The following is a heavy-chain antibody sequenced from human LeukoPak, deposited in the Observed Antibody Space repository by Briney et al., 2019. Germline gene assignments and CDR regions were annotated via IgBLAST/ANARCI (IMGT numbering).Heavy chain of an antibody. V-gene: IGHV4-59*01. CDR1: GGSISSYY. D-gene: IGHD6-13*01. Sequence: SETLSLTCTVSGGSISSYYWSWIRQPPGKGLEWIGYIYYSGSTNYNPSLKSRVTISVDTSKNQFSLKLSSVTAEDTAVYYCAREPRSRWHRYFDLWGRGTMVTVSS. CDR3: AREPRSRWHRYFDL. J-gene: IGHJ2*01. CDR2: IYYSGST.